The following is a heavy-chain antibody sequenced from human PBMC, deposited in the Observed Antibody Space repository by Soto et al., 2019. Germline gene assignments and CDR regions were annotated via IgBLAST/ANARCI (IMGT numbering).Heavy chain of an antibody. V-gene: IGHV3-21*01. CDR3: ARDYESSSRYSTTQGIDY. D-gene: IGHD6-13*01. CDR1: GFTFSSYS. CDR2: ISSSSSYI. Sequence: EVQLVESGGGLVKPGGSLRLSCAASGFTFSSYSMNWVRQAPGKGLEWVSSISSSSSYIYYADSVKGRFTISRDNAKNSLYLQMNSLRAEDTAVYYCARDYESSSRYSTTQGIDYWGQGTLVTVSS. J-gene: IGHJ4*02.